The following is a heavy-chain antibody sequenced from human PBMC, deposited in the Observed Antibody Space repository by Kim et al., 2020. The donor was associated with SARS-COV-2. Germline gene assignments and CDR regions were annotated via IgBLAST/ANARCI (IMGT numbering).Heavy chain of an antibody. J-gene: IGHJ6*02. CDR1: GYTFTSYA. CDR3: ASLAYCGGDCYLYYYYGMDV. Sequence: ASVKVSCKASGYTFTSYAMNWVRQAPGQGLEWMGWINTNTGNPTYAQGFTGRFVFSLDTSVSTAYLQISSLKAEDTAVYYCASLAYCGGDCYLYYYYGMDVWGQGTTVTVSS. CDR2: INTNTGNP. D-gene: IGHD2-21*02. V-gene: IGHV7-4-1*02.